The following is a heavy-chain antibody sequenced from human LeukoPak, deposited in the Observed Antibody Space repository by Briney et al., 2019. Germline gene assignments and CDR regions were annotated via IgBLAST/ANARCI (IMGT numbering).Heavy chain of an antibody. CDR2: INHSGST. V-gene: IGHV4-34*01. J-gene: IGHJ4*02. D-gene: IGHD3-22*01. CDR3: ARGRGYYDSSGYYYRPLFDY. Sequence: SETLSLTCAVYGGSFSGYYWSWIRQPPGKGLEWIGEINHSGSTNYNPSLKSRVTISVDTSKNQFSLKLSFVTAADTAVYYCARGRGYYDSSGYYYRPLFDYWGQGTLVTVSS. CDR1: GGSFSGYY.